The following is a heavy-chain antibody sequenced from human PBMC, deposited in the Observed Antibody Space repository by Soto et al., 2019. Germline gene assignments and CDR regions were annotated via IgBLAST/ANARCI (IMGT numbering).Heavy chain of an antibody. D-gene: IGHD5-18*01. CDR3: AKVGSGELWSTAFDY. J-gene: IGHJ4*02. CDR1: GFTFSSYA. CDR2: ISGSGGST. Sequence: GGSLRLSCAASGFTFSSYAMSWVRQAPGKGLEWVSAISGSGGSTYYADSVKGRFTISRDNSKNTLYLQMNSLRAEDTAVYYCAKVGSGELWSTAFDYWGQGTLVTVSS. V-gene: IGHV3-23*01.